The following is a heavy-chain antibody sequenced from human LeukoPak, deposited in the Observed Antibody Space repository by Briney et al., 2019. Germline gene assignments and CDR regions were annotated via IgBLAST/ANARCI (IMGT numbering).Heavy chain of an antibody. CDR1: GFTFSSYG. D-gene: IGHD2-2*01. V-gene: IGHV3-33*01. J-gene: IGHJ6*04. Sequence: GGSLRLSCAASGFTFSSYGMHWVRQAPGKGLEWVAVIWYDGSNKYYADSVKGRFTISRDNSKNTLYLQMNSLRAEDTAVYCCARVDGYCSSTSCPNPRYYYGMDVWGKGTTVTVSS. CDR2: IWYDGSNK. CDR3: ARVDGYCSSTSCPNPRYYYGMDV.